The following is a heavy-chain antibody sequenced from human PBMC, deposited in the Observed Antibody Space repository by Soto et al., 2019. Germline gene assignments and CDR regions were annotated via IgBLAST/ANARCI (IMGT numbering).Heavy chain of an antibody. CDR3: AHTTSLQLHDWFDP. Sequence: SGPTLVNPTQTLTLTCTFSGFSLSTSGVGVGWIRQPPGKALEWLALIYWDDDKRYSPSLKSRLTITKDTSKNQVVLTMTNMDPVDTAAYYCAHTTSLQLHDWFDPWGQGTLVTVSS. CDR1: GFSLSTSGVG. D-gene: IGHD1-1*01. V-gene: IGHV2-5*02. CDR2: IYWDDDK. J-gene: IGHJ5*02.